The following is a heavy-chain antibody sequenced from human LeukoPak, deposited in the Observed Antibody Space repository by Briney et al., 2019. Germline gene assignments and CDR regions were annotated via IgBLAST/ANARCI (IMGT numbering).Heavy chain of an antibody. J-gene: IGHJ4*02. Sequence: GGSLRLSCAASGFTFSTFWMHWVRQVPGKGLVWVSRINSDESRTNYADSVKGRFTSSRDNAKNTLYLQMNSLRADDTAVYYCAKRSGDYWGQGTLVTVSS. CDR2: INSDESRT. D-gene: IGHD1-26*01. CDR3: AKRSGDY. V-gene: IGHV3-74*01. CDR1: GFTFSTFW.